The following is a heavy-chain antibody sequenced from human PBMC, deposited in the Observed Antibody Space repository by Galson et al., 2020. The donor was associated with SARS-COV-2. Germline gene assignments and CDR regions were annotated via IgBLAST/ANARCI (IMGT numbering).Heavy chain of an antibody. Sequence: GGSLRLSCAASGFTFSSYDMHWVRQATGKGLEWVSAIGTAGDPYYPGSVKGRFTISRENAKNSLYLQMNSLRAGDTAVYYCARGGGYYYDSSGLRAHPVDYWGQGTLVTVSS. CDR1: GFTFSSYD. CDR2: IGTAGDP. J-gene: IGHJ4*02. D-gene: IGHD3-22*01. CDR3: ARGGGYYYDSSGLRAHPVDY. V-gene: IGHV3-13*05.